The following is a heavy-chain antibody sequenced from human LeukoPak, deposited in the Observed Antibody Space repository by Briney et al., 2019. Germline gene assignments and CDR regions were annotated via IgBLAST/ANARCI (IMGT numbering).Heavy chain of an antibody. J-gene: IGHJ4*02. CDR2: IIPILGIA. Sequence: SVKVSCKASGGTFSSYAISWVRQAPGQGLEWMGRIIPILGIANYAQKFQGRVTITADKSTSTAYMELSSLRSEDTAVYYCARHDGRGSYCIDDWGQGTLVTVSS. V-gene: IGHV1-69*04. CDR1: GGTFSSYA. CDR3: ARHDGRGSYCIDD. D-gene: IGHD1-26*01.